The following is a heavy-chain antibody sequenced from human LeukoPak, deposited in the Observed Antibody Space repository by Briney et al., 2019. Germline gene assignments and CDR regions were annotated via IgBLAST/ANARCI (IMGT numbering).Heavy chain of an antibody. D-gene: IGHD7-27*01. Sequence: PGRSLRLSCAASGFTFSSYAMNWVRQAPGKGLEWVGRIKRKTDAGTTDYATPVKGRFTISRDDSKNTLYLQMNSLKTEDTAVYYCTTGNWGPYWGQGTLVTVSS. CDR3: TTGNWGPY. V-gene: IGHV3-15*07. CDR2: IKRKTDAGTT. J-gene: IGHJ4*02. CDR1: GFTFSSYA.